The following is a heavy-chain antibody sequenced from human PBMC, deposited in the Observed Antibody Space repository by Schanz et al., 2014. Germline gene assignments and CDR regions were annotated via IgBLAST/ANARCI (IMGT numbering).Heavy chain of an antibody. V-gene: IGHV1-2*02. CDR3: ARENTAVAGMPRVMDV. J-gene: IGHJ6*02. D-gene: IGHD6-19*01. CDR2: ISPNSGVT. Sequence: QVQLVQSGAEVKKPGASVKVSCKASGYTFTDYYLHWVRQAPGQGLEWVGWISPNSGVTNYAQKFRRRVTTTRETYISTAYMQLSRMPSDDTAVFFCARENTAVAGMPRVMDVWGQGTTVTVTS. CDR1: GYTFTDYY.